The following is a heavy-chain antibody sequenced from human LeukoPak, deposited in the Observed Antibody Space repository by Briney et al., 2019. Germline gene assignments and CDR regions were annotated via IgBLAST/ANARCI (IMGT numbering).Heavy chain of an antibody. V-gene: IGHV4-34*01. CDR2: INHSGST. CDR3: ADLGTRGY. CDR1: GGSFSGYY. Sequence: SETLSLTCAVYGGSFSGYYWSWIRQPPGKGLEWIGEINHSGSTNYNPSLKSRVTISVDTSKNQFSLKLSSVTAADTAVYYCADLGTRGYWGQGTLVTVSS. J-gene: IGHJ4*02.